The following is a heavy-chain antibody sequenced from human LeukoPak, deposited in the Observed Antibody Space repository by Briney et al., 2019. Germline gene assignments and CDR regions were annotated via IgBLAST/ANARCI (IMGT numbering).Heavy chain of an antibody. V-gene: IGHV3-48*03. CDR2: ISGSST. CDR1: GFTFSSYE. Sequence: PGGSLRLSCAASGFTFSSYEMNWVRQAPGKGLEWVSYISGSSTYYADSVRGRFTISRDNAKNSLYLQMNSLRAEDTAVYYCARCLRSSDAFDIWGQGTMVTVSS. CDR3: ARCLRSSDAFDI. J-gene: IGHJ3*02. D-gene: IGHD5/OR15-5a*01.